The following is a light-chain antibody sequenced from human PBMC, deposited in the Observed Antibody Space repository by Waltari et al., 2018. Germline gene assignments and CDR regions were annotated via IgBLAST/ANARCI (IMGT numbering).Light chain of an antibody. V-gene: IGLV7-43*01. Sequence: NWLQQRPGQPPSILLFSTHAKHPSTPARFSGSLLGGKAALTLSEVQSEDEADYYCLLFFDNSRVFGGGTKLTVL. CDR3: LLFFDNSRV. J-gene: IGLJ3*02. CDR2: STH.